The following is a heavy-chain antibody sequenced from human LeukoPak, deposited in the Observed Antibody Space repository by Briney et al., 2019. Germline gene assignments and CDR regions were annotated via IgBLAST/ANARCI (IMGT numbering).Heavy chain of an antibody. V-gene: IGHV3-23*01. D-gene: IGHD6-6*01. Sequence: GGSLRLSCAASGFTFSSYWMSWVRQAPGKGLEWVSAISGSGGSTYYADSVKGRFTISRDNSKNTLYLQMNSLRAEDTAVYYCAKGYSSSSVRNWFDPWGQGTLVTVSS. CDR3: AKGYSSSSVRNWFDP. J-gene: IGHJ5*02. CDR1: GFTFSSYW. CDR2: ISGSGGST.